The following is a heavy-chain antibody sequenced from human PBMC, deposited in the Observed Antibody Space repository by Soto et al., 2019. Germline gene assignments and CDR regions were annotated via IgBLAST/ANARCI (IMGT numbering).Heavy chain of an antibody. Sequence: SETLSLTCIVSGCSISSSSYYWGWIRQPPGKGLEWIGSIHYIGSTYYSPSLKSRVTISVDTSKNQFPLKLSSVTAADTAVFYCSSNRARTGFDPWGQGTLVTVSS. CDR2: IHYIGST. J-gene: IGHJ5*02. CDR1: GCSISSSSYY. CDR3: SSNRARTGFDP. V-gene: IGHV4-39*01. D-gene: IGHD6-6*01.